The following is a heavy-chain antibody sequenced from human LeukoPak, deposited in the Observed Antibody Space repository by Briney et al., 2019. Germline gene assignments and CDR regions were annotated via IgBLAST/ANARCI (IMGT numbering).Heavy chain of an antibody. Sequence: SETLSLTCTVSGGSISSYYWSWIRQPAGKGLEWIGRIYTSGSTNYNPSLKSRVTMSVDTSKNQFSLKLSSVTAAGTAVYYCARDKVGYCSSTSCYGYYYYYYMDVWGKGTTVTVSS. CDR2: IYTSGST. CDR3: ARDKVGYCSSTSCYGYYYYYYMDV. D-gene: IGHD2-2*01. J-gene: IGHJ6*03. V-gene: IGHV4-4*07. CDR1: GGSISSYY.